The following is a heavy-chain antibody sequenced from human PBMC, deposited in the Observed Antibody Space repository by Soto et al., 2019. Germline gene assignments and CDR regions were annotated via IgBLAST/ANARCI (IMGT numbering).Heavy chain of an antibody. CDR3: ARDNGDYIWGSYRSAFDY. J-gene: IGHJ4*02. D-gene: IGHD3-16*02. V-gene: IGHV1-18*01. CDR1: GYTFTSYG. Sequence: ASVKVSCKASGYTFTSYGISWVRQAPGQGLEWMGWISAYNGNTNYAQKLQGRVTMTTDTSTSTAYMELRSLRSDDTAVYYCARDNGDYIWGSYRSAFDYWGQGTLVTVSS. CDR2: ISAYNGNT.